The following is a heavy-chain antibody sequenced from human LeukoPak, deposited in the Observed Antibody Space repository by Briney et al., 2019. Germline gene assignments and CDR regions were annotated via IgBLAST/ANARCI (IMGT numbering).Heavy chain of an antibody. V-gene: IGHV3-20*04. J-gene: IGHJ4*02. CDR3: ARDYPRWLHSFDY. Sequence: GGSQRLSCAASGFTYEEYDMSWVRQAPGKRLEWVSGINWNGGRTGYADSVKGRFTISRDNAKNSLYLQMNSLRAEDTALYYCARDYPRWLHSFDYWGEGALVTVSS. D-gene: IGHD5-24*01. CDR2: INWNGGRT. CDR1: GFTYEEYD.